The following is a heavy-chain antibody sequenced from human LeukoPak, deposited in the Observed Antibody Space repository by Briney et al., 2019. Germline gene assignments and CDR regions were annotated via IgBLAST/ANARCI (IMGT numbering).Heavy chain of an antibody. J-gene: IGHJ4*02. Sequence: GESLKISCKGSGYSFTSNWIGWVRQMPGKGLEWMGIIYPGDSETRYSPSFQGQVTISADKSITTAYLHWSSLKASDTAIYFCARRGPLYYFDYWGQGTLVTVSS. CDR2: IYPGDSET. CDR3: ARRGPLYYFDY. CDR1: GYSFTSNW. V-gene: IGHV5-51*01.